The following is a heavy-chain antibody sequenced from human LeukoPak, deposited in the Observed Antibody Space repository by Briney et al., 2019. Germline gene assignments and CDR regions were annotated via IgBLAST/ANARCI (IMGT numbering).Heavy chain of an antibody. D-gene: IGHD3-3*01. CDR1: GFTFSSYA. V-gene: IGHV3-30-3*01. CDR3: ARGRVYYDFWSGYPD. J-gene: IGHJ4*02. CDR2: ISYDGSNK. Sequence: GGSLRLSCAASGFTFSSYAMHWVRQAPGKGLEWVAVISYDGSNKYYADSVKGRFTISRDDSKNTLYLQMNGLRAEDTAVYYCARGRVYYDFWSGYPDWGQGTLVTVSS.